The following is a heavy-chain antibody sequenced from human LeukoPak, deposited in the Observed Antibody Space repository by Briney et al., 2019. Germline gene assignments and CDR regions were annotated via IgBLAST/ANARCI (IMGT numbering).Heavy chain of an antibody. CDR1: GFSLDDYA. CDR3: AKDGGHTSVLYYFEC. D-gene: IGHD6-19*01. J-gene: IGHJ4*02. Sequence: GRSLRLSFAASGFSLDDYAMHWVPQVPGEGLGRDSGVSWNSDSMRYADSVKGRFTVSRDNAKNSLYLQMNSLRTEDTAFYYCAKDGGHTSVLYYFECWGQGTLVTVSS. V-gene: IGHV3-9*01. CDR2: VSWNSDSM.